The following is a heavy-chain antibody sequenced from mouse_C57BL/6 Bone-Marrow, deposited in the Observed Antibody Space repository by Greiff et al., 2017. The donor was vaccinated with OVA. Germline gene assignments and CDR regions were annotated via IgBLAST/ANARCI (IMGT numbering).Heavy chain of an antibody. CDR3: ARRYYGNCYFDY. D-gene: IGHD2-1*01. CDR2: IYPRSGNT. J-gene: IGHJ2*01. Sequence: QVQLKQSGAELARPGASVKLSCKASGYTFTSSGISWVKQRTGQGLEWIGEIYPRSGNTYYNEKFKGKATLTADKSSSTAYMELRSLTSEDSAVYFCARRYYGNCYFDYWGQGTTLTVSS. CDR1: GYTFTSSG. V-gene: IGHV1-81*01.